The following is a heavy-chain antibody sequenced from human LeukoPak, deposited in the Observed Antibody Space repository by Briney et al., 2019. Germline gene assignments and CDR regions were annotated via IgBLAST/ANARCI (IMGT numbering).Heavy chain of an antibody. CDR3: ASHDSHNSNRGYYYYYGMDV. Sequence: GGSLRLSCAASGFTFSSYSMNWVRQAPGKGLEWVSSISSSSSYIYYADSVKGRFTISRDNAKNSLYLQMNSLRAEDTAVYYCASHDSHNSNRGYYYYYGMDVWGQGTTVTVSS. J-gene: IGHJ6*02. D-gene: IGHD1-1*01. V-gene: IGHV3-21*01. CDR1: GFTFSSYS. CDR2: ISSSSSYI.